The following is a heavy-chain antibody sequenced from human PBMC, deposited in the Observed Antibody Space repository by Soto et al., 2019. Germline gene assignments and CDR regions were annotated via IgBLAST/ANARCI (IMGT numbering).Heavy chain of an antibody. J-gene: IGHJ4*02. D-gene: IGHD6-25*01. CDR1: TGSISSGNW. CDR3: ARVFSSVSGWMYYFDF. CDR2: IYYTGAT. Sequence: QVQLRESGPGLVEASGTLSLTCEVSTGSISSGNWWSWVRQPPGKGLEWIGEIYYTGATNYNPCLKSRITMTTDKSKDHFSLGLRSPTAADTAVYYCARVFSSVSGWMYYFDFWGQGTLVSVSS. V-gene: IGHV4-4*02.